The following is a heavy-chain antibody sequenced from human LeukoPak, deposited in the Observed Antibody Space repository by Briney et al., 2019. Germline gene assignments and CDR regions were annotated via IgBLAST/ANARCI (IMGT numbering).Heavy chain of an antibody. D-gene: IGHD3-10*01. Sequence: SETLSLTCAVSGGSISNGNYYWSWIRQHPEKGLEWIGYIYESGDTYYNPSLKSPVTISADTSKNQFSLKLSSVTAADTAVYYCARVSGSSMIDFWGQGTLVTVSP. CDR1: GGSISNGNYY. V-gene: IGHV4-31*11. CDR3: ARVSGSSMIDF. CDR2: IYESGDT. J-gene: IGHJ4*02.